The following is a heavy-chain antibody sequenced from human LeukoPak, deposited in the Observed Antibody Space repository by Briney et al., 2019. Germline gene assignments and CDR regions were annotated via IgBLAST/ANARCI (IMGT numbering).Heavy chain of an antibody. CDR2: ISSSSSYI. CDR1: GFTFSSYS. Sequence: PGGSLRLSCAASGFTFSSYSMNRVRQAPGKGLEWVSSISSSSSYIYYADSVKGRFTISRDNAKNSLCLQMNSLRAEDTAVYYCARDLDDGVCSGGSCYSAIGFDYWGQGTLVTVSS. V-gene: IGHV3-21*01. D-gene: IGHD2-15*01. CDR3: ARDLDDGVCSGGSCYSAIGFDY. J-gene: IGHJ4*02.